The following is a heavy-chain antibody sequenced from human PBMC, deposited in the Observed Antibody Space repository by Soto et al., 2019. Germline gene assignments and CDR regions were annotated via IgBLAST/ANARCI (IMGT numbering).Heavy chain of an antibody. D-gene: IGHD6-19*01. V-gene: IGHV3-30*18. CDR2: ISYDGSNK. Sequence: QVPLVESGGGVVQPGRSLRLSCAASGFTFSSYGMHWVRQAPGKGLEWVAVISYDGSNKYYADSVKGRFTISRDNSKNTLHLQMNSLRAEDTAVYYCAKGKQWLVTTSFDYWGQGTLVTVSS. J-gene: IGHJ4*02. CDR3: AKGKQWLVTTSFDY. CDR1: GFTFSSYG.